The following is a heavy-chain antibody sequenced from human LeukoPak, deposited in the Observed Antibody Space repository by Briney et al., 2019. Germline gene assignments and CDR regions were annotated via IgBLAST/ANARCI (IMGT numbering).Heavy chain of an antibody. CDR2: IWYGGSNT. Sequence: GGSLRLSCAASGLTFSTYGMHWVRQAPGKGLEWGAVIWYGGSNTYYADSVKGRFTISRDNSKNTLYLQMNSLTAEDTAVYYCARGLELPTSLNAFDIWGQGTMVTVSS. CDR3: ARGLELPTSLNAFDI. J-gene: IGHJ3*02. V-gene: IGHV3-33*08. CDR1: GLTFSTYG. D-gene: IGHD1-7*01.